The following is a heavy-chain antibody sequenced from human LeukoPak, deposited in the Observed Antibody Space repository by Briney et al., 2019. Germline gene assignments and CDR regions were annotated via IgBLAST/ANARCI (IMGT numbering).Heavy chain of an antibody. CDR2: ISSSSSTI. V-gene: IGHV3-48*01. CDR1: GFTFSSYS. Sequence: GGSLRLSCAASGFTFSSYSMNWVRQAPGKGLEWVSYISSSSSTIYYADSVKGRFTISRDNAKNSLYLQMNSLRAEDTAVYYCARGSPYYDILTGYVYWGQGTLVTVSS. D-gene: IGHD3-9*01. J-gene: IGHJ4*02. CDR3: ARGSPYYDILTGYVY.